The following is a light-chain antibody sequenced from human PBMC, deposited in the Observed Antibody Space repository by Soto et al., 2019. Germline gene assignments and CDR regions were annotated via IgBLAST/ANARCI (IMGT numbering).Light chain of an antibody. J-gene: IGKJ1*01. V-gene: IGKV3-15*01. CDR1: QSVGRS. CDR2: GAS. CDR3: QQHDAWPPT. Sequence: EIVLTQSPATLSLSPGERATLSCRASQSVGRSLAWYQQKPGQAPRLLISGASTRAAGIPARFSGSGSGTDFTLTISSLQSEDFAVYYCQQHDAWPPTFGQGTKVDIK.